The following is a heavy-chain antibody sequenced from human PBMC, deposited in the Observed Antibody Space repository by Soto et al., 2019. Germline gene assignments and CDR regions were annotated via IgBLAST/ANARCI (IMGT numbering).Heavy chain of an antibody. Sequence: QVQLVESGGGVVQPGRSLRLSCAASGFTFSSYAMHWVRQAPGKGLEWVAVISYDGSNKYYADSVKGRFTISRDNSKNTLYLQMNSLRAEDTAVYYCAREAVGGSYLDYWGQGTLFTVSS. D-gene: IGHD1-26*01. CDR2: ISYDGSNK. CDR1: GFTFSSYA. J-gene: IGHJ4*02. V-gene: IGHV3-30-3*01. CDR3: AREAVGGSYLDY.